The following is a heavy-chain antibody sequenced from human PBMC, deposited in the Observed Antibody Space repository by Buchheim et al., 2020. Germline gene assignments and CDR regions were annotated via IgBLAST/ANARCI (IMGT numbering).Heavy chain of an antibody. J-gene: IGHJ1*01. CDR2: IFYSGNT. D-gene: IGHD6-13*01. CDR3: ARGSGNSWHLLH. Sequence: QVQLQESGPGQVKPSETLSLTCTVSGGSISSDYWSWIRQSPGKGLEWIGCIFYSGNTHYNPSLKSRVTISSAKSKNHFSLKLNSVTAADTAVYYCARGSGNSWHLLHWGQGTL. V-gene: IGHV4-59*01. CDR1: GGSISSDY.